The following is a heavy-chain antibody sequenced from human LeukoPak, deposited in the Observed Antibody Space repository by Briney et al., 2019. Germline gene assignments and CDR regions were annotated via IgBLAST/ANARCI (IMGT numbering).Heavy chain of an antibody. CDR1: GYTFTGYY. V-gene: IGHV1-2*02. CDR3: ARDLLGSHTSYSSGAWDC. D-gene: IGHD3-9*01. Sequence: GESLKISCKASGYTFTGYYMHWVRQAPGQGLEWMGWINPNSGGTNYAQKFQGRVTMTRDTSISTAYMELSSLRAEDTAVYYCARDLLGSHTSYSSGAWDCWGQGTLVTVSS. J-gene: IGHJ4*02. CDR2: INPNSGGT.